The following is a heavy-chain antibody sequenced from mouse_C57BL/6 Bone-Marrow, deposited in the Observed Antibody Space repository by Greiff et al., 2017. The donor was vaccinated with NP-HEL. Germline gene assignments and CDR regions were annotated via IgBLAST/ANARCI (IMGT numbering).Heavy chain of an antibody. CDR2: ISYDGSN. Sequence: EVKLQESGPGLVKPSQSLSLTCSVTGYSITSGYYWNWIRQFPGNKLEWMGYISYDGSNNYNPSLKNRISITRDTSKNQFFLKLNSVTTEDTATYYCARTAQVSYAMDYWGQGTSVTVSS. CDR1: GYSITSGYY. V-gene: IGHV3-6*01. CDR3: ARTAQVSYAMDY. J-gene: IGHJ4*01. D-gene: IGHD3-2*02.